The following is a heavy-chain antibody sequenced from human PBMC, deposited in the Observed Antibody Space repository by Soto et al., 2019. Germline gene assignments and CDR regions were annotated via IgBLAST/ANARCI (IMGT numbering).Heavy chain of an antibody. J-gene: IGHJ6*02. V-gene: IGHV5-51*01. Sequence: GESLKISCEGSGFSLNTYWIAWVRQMPGKGLEWMGAIFPGDSDTRYSPSFEGQVNISADRSSSTAFLHWNSLKVSDGAVYFCARQGLPYRSSGYYYRMDVWGRGTTVTVSS. CDR2: IFPGDSDT. CDR1: GFSLNTYW. CDR3: ARQGLPYRSSGYYYRMDV. D-gene: IGHD6-19*01.